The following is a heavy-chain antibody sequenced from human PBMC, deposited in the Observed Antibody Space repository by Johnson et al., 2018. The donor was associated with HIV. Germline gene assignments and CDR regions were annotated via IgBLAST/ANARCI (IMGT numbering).Heavy chain of an antibody. V-gene: IGHV3-9*01. CDR2: IGWDGFTI. CDR1: GFTFDHYA. J-gene: IGHJ3*01. Sequence: VQLVESGGGLVQPGRSLRLSCAASGFTFDHYAMHWVRQGPGKGLEWVAGIGWDGFTIGYVDSVKGRFTISRDDATNSLYLQMDSLRAEDTAVYYCAKDHNYGSYLLAFDVWGQGTMVTVSS. D-gene: IGHD3-10*01. CDR3: AKDHNYGSYLLAFDV.